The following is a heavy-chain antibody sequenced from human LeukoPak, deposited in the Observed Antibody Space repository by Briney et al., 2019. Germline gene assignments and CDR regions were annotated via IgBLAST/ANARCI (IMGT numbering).Heavy chain of an antibody. J-gene: IGHJ6*02. Sequence: GGSLRLSCAASGFTFSGSAMHWVRQASGKGLEWVGRILTKPNTYATAYAASVEGRFTISRDDSENTAYLQMNSLRAEDTAVYYCARANGDYYYYGMDVWGQGTTVTVSS. CDR2: ILTKPNTYAT. D-gene: IGHD7-27*01. CDR1: GFTFSGSA. CDR3: ARANGDYYYYGMDV. V-gene: IGHV3-73*01.